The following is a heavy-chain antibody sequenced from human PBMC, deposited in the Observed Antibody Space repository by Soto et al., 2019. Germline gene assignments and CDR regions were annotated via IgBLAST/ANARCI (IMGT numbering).Heavy chain of an antibody. J-gene: IGHJ4*02. CDR2: INAGNGDT. Sequence: ASVKVSCKASGYTFSSYAMHWVRQAPGQRLEWMGWINAGNGDTNYAQNFQGRVTITWDTSASTAYMELSSLRSEDTAVYYCARDLSGSGRYYFRGRGSLVIGSS. CDR3: ARDLSGSGRYYF. D-gene: IGHD6-19*01. CDR1: GYTFSSYA. V-gene: IGHV1-3*01.